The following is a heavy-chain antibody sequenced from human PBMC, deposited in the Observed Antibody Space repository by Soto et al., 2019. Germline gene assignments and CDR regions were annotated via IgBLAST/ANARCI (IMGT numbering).Heavy chain of an antibody. J-gene: IGHJ4*02. Sequence: QVQLEESGPGLVQPSETLSLTCSVSGGSINSASYHWGWLRQHPGKGLEFIGFIFYTGSTYYNPSLDTRVTISVDTSKNHVSLRLSAVTAADTAVYYCARLDYGDSAFDSWGRGTQVTVSS. CDR3: ARLDYGDSAFDS. CDR2: IFYTGST. V-gene: IGHV4-31*03. D-gene: IGHD4-17*01. CDR1: GGSINSASYH.